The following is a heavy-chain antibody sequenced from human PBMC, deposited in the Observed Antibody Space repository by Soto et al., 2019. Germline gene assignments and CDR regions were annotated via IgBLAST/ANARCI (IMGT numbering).Heavy chain of an antibody. J-gene: IGHJ4*02. D-gene: IGHD2-15*01. Sequence: GGSLRLSCAASGFTFSDHYMDWVRQAPGKGLEWVGRTRNKANSYTTEYAESVKGRFTISRDDSKSSLYLQMNSLKTEDTAVYYCARGERGGGRIWDDCWGQGTLVTVSS. V-gene: IGHV3-72*01. CDR3: ARGERGGGRIWDDC. CDR2: TRNKANSYTT. CDR1: GFTFSDHY.